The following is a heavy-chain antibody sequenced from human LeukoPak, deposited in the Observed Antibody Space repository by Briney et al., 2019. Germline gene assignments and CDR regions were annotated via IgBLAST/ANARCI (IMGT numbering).Heavy chain of an antibody. D-gene: IGHD2-21*02. CDR3: AKHVKSCGVDCYSNLDY. CDR2: TSSNGEVK. Sequence: PGGSLRLSCVASGFILENHAMSWIRQAPGKGLEWVSGTSSNGEVKYYADSVKGRFTISRDNSKNTLYLQMFSLRAEDTAVFYCAKHVKSCGVDCYSNLDYWGQGTLVTVSS. V-gene: IGHV3-23*01. CDR1: GFILENHA. J-gene: IGHJ4*02.